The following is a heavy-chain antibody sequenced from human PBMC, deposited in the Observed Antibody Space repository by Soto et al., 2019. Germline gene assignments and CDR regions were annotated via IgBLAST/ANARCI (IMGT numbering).Heavy chain of an antibody. D-gene: IGHD2-2*01. CDR2: IWYDGSNK. V-gene: IGHV3-33*01. CDR3: ARAGCSRTSCYFYFDY. CDR1: GFTFSSYG. J-gene: IGHJ4*02. Sequence: GGSLRLSCAASGFTFSSYGMHWVRQAPGKGLEWVAVIWYDGSNKYYADSVKGRFTISRDNSKNTLYLQMNSLRAEDTAVYYCARAGCSRTSCYFYFDYWGQGTLVTVSS.